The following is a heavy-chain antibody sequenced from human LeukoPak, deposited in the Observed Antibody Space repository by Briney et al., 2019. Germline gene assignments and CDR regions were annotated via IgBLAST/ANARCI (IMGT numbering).Heavy chain of an antibody. D-gene: IGHD1-26*01. V-gene: IGHV3-23*01. CDR2: ISGSGGST. Sequence: PGGSLRLSCAASGFTFSSYAMSWVRQAPGKGLEWASTISGSGGSTYYADSVKGRFTISRDNSKNTLYLQMDSLRAEDTAIYYCAKLRDSSGNYEFDYWGQGALVTVSS. J-gene: IGHJ4*02. CDR1: GFTFSSYA. CDR3: AKLRDSSGNYEFDY.